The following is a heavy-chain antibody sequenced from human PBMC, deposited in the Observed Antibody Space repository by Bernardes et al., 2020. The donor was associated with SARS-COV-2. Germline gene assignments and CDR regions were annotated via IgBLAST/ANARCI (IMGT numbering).Heavy chain of an antibody. CDR3: ATERQSLTVFGVGHDAFDF. CDR1: GFTFEDYT. D-gene: IGHD3-3*01. V-gene: IGHV3-43*01. J-gene: IGHJ3*01. Sequence: GGSLRLSCAASGFTFEDYTMHWVRQVPGKGLEWVSLVSWDGSTTNYADSVKGRFIISRDSSRNTVHLQMDSLRKEDTALYYCATERQSLTVFGVGHDAFDFWGQGTMVNVSS. CDR2: VSWDGSTT.